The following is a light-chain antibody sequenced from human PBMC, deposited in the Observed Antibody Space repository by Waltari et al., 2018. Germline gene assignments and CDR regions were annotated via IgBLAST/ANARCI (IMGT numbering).Light chain of an antibody. J-gene: IGLJ2*01. CDR1: SSDIGHYNY. V-gene: IGLV2-14*01. Sequence: QSALTQPASVSASPGQSITISCTGTSSDIGHYNYVSWYQQHPGKAPKLLIYEISYRPAGVSNRFSGSKSGKTASLTISGLRGEDEADYYCTSYTYSDTLAFGGGTKLTVL. CDR2: EIS. CDR3: TSYTYSDTLA.